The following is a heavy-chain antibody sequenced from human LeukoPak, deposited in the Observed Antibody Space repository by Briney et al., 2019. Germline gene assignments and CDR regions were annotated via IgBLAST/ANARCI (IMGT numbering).Heavy chain of an antibody. V-gene: IGHV4-39*07. Sequence: SETLSLTCTVSGGSISSSSYYWGWIRQPPGKGLEWIGSIYYSGSTYYNPSLKSRVTISVDTSKNQFSLKLSSVTAADTAVYYCARESLWFGELFFPYYYYYMDVWGKGTTVTVSS. J-gene: IGHJ6*03. CDR1: GGSISSSSYY. D-gene: IGHD3-10*01. CDR3: ARESLWFGELFFPYYYYYMDV. CDR2: IYYSGST.